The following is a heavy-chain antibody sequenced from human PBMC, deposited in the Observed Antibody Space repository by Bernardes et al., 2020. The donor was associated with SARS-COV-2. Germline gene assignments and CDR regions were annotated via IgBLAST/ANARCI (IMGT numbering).Heavy chain of an antibody. CDR3: VRGPSGDYGRFEY. D-gene: IGHD4-17*01. CDR2: LDYDGGRA. V-gene: IGHV3-74*01. Sequence: GGSLRLSCEGSGFVFSNFWIHWVRQVPGKGLMWVSRLDYDGGRASYADSVRGRFTTSRDNAKNTLYLQMNSLSAEDDTAMYFCVRGPSGDYGRFEYWGQGTLVTVSS. CDR1: GFVFSNFW. J-gene: IGHJ4*02.